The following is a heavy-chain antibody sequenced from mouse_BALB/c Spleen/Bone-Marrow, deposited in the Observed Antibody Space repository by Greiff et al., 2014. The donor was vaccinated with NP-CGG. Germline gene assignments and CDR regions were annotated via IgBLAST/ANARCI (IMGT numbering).Heavy chain of an antibody. J-gene: IGHJ4*01. CDR2: INPSTGYT. CDR1: GYTFTSYW. V-gene: IGHV1-7*01. CDR3: ARQITTVDYAVDY. D-gene: IGHD1-1*01. Sequence: QVQLQQSGAELAKPGASVKMSCKASGYTFTSYWMHWVKQRPGQGLEWIGYINPSTGYTEYNQKFKDKATLTADKSSSTAYMQLSSLTSEDSAVYYCARQITTVDYAVDYWVKEPQSPSPQ.